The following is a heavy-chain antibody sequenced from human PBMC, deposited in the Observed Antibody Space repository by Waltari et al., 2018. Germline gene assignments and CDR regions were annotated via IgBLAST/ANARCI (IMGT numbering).Heavy chain of an antibody. J-gene: IGHJ4*02. CDR3: ARWDYYDSSGLLY. V-gene: IGHV4-39*01. CDR2: IYHSGSA. Sequence: QLQLQESGPGLVKPSAALSLTCAVSGGSISSSSYYWGWIRQPPGKGLEWIGSIYHSGSAYYNPSLKSRVTISVDTSKNQFSVKLSSVTAADTAVYYCARWDYYDSSGLLYWGQGTLVTVSS. CDR1: GGSISSSSYY. D-gene: IGHD3-22*01.